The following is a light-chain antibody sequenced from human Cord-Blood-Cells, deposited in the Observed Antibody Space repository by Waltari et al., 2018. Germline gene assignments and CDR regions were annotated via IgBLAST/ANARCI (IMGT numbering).Light chain of an antibody. V-gene: IGKV3-11*01. J-gene: IGKJ3*01. CDR1: QSVSSY. Sequence: EIVLTQSPATLSLSRGVRATLSCRASQSVSSYLAWYQQKPGQAPRLLIYDAATRATGIPAKFSGSGSGTDFTLTISSLEPEDFAVYYCQQRSNWPPGTFGPGTKVDIK. CDR3: QQRSNWPPGT. CDR2: DAA.